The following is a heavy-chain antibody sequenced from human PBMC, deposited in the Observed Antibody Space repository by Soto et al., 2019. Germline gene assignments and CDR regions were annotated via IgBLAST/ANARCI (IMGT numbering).Heavy chain of an antibody. D-gene: IGHD3-22*01. V-gene: IGHV4-61*08. CDR3: AGVPSYHSSGYPHFDF. Sequence: SETLSLTCTVSGDSVRSGGNYWSWIRQPPGKGLHWIGYIFHTGSTNYNPSLKSRVTMSVDTSKNQFSLKLSSVTAADTAVYYCAGVPSYHSSGYPHFDFWGQGALVTVSS. CDR1: GDSVRSGGNY. CDR2: IFHTGST. J-gene: IGHJ4*02.